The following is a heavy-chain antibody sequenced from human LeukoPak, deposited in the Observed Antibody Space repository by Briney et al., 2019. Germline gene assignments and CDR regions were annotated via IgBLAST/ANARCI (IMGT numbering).Heavy chain of an antibody. D-gene: IGHD1-26*01. CDR2: IYHSGST. Sequence: SETLSLTCTVSGYSISSGYYWGWIRQPPGKGLEWIGNIYHSGSTYYNPSLKSRVTISVDTSKNQFSLKLSSVTAADTAVYYCARTIPIVGATQGGNFDYWGQGTLVTVSS. V-gene: IGHV4-38-2*02. CDR3: ARTIPIVGATQGGNFDY. CDR1: GYSISSGYY. J-gene: IGHJ4*02.